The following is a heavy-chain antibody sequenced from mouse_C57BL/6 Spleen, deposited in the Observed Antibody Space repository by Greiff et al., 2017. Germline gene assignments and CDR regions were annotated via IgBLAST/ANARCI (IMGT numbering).Heavy chain of an antibody. CDR2: IDPETGGT. V-gene: IGHV1-15*01. J-gene: IGHJ2*01. CDR1: GYTFTDYE. Sequence: VQLQESGAELVRPGASVTLSCKASGYTFTDYEMHWVKQTPVHGLEWIGAIDPETGGTAYNQKFKGKAILTADKSSSTAYMELRSLTSEDSAVYYCTRWLELDYWGQGTTLTVSS. D-gene: IGHD3-1*01. CDR3: TRWLELDY.